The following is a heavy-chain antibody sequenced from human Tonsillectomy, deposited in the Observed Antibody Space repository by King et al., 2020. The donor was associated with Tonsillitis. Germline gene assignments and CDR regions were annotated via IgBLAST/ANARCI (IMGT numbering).Heavy chain of an antibody. CDR1: GFTFDDYT. D-gene: IGHD3-10*01. CDR2: ISWDAGAT. J-gene: IGHJ5*02. CDR3: AKALMTFGEQPPPWFDP. V-gene: IGHV3-43*01. Sequence: VQLVESGGVVVHPGGSLRLSCAASGFTFDDYTMHWVRQAPGKGLEWVSLISWDAGATYYADSVKGRFNIPRNNSKNSLYLQMNSLRTEDTALYYCAKALMTFGEQPPPWFDPWGQGTLVTVSS.